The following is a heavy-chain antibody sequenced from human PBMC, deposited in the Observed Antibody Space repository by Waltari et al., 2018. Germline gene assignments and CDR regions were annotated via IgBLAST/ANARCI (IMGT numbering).Heavy chain of an antibody. D-gene: IGHD5-18*01. CDR2: IYYSGST. J-gene: IGHJ4*02. Sequence: QLQLQESGPGLVKPSETLSLTCTVSSGSISSSSYYWGWIRQPPGKGLEWIGSIYYSGSTYYNPSLKSRVTISVDTSKNQFSLKLSSVTAADTAVYYCARQGSSRGEIQLWLIGYWGQGTLVTVSS. V-gene: IGHV4-39*07. CDR3: ARQGSSRGEIQLWLIGY. CDR1: SGSISSSSYY.